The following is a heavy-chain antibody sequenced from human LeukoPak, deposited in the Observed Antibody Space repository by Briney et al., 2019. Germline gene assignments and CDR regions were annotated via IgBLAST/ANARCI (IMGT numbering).Heavy chain of an antibody. CDR1: GGTFSSYA. CDR2: IIPIFGTA. V-gene: IGHV1-69*13. J-gene: IGHJ6*03. Sequence: GASVKVSCKASGGTFSSYAISWVRQAPGQGLEWMGGIIPIFGTANYAQKFQGRVTITADESTSTAYMELSSLRSEDTAVYYCATNYYGSGRGPANYYYYYMDVWGKGTTVTISS. CDR3: ATNYYGSGRGPANYYYYYMDV. D-gene: IGHD3-10*01.